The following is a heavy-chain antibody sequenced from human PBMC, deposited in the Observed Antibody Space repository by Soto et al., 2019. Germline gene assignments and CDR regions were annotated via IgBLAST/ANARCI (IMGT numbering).Heavy chain of an antibody. CDR2: IIPIFGTA. V-gene: IGHV1-69*06. CDR1: GGTFSSYA. D-gene: IGHD6-13*01. Sequence: SVKVSCKASGGTFSSYAISWVRQAPGQGLEWMGGIIPIFGTANYAQKFQGRVTITADKSTSTAYMELSSLRSEDTAVYYCASVRSSSWPNWFDPWGQGTLVIVS. CDR3: ASVRSSSWPNWFDP. J-gene: IGHJ5*02.